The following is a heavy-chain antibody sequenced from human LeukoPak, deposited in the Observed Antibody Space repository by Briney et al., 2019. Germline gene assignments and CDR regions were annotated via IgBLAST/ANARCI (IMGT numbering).Heavy chain of an antibody. CDR1: GFTFSSYS. CDR3: AKEGRGIAAKWEEDY. J-gene: IGHJ4*02. Sequence: GGSLRLSYAASGFTFSSYSMNWVRQAPGKGLEWVSSISSSSSYIYYADSVKGRFTISRDNAKNSLYLQMNSLRAEDTAVYYCAKEGRGIAAKWEEDYWGQGTLVTVSS. CDR2: ISSSSSYI. D-gene: IGHD6-13*01. V-gene: IGHV3-21*01.